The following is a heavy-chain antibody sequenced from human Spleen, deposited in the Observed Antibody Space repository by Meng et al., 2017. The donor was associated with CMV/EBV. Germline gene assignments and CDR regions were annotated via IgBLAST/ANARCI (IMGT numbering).Heavy chain of an antibody. CDR3: AREGGWDQTDY. Sequence: GESLKISCAASGFTFSDYYMSWIRQAPGKGLEWVSYISGSGSTIYYADSVKGRFTISRDNAKNSLYLQMNSLRAEDTAVYYCAREGGWDQTDYWGQGTLVTVSS. CDR1: GFTFSDYY. CDR2: ISGSGSTI. D-gene: IGHD1-26*01. V-gene: IGHV3-11*01. J-gene: IGHJ4*02.